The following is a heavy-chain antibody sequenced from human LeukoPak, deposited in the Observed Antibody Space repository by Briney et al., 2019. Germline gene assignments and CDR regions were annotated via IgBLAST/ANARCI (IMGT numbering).Heavy chain of an antibody. Sequence: GGSLRLSCAASGFIFSDHHMDWVRQAPGKGLEWVGRIRKRTNSYTTEYAASVRGRFTISRDDSKNSLFLQMNSLKTEDTAMYYCARVYGSGTLRAFDIWGQGTMVTVSS. CDR2: IRKRTNSYTT. J-gene: IGHJ3*02. CDR1: GFIFSDHH. V-gene: IGHV3-72*01. D-gene: IGHD3-10*01. CDR3: ARVYGSGTLRAFDI.